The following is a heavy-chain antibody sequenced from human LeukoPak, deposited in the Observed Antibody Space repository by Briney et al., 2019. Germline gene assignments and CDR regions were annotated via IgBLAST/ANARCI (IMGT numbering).Heavy chain of an antibody. CDR2: ISSSSSYI. J-gene: IGHJ6*03. Sequence: KTGGSLRLSCAASGFPFSSYGMSWARQAPGKGLEGVSYISSSSSYIYYADSVKGRFTISRDNAKNSLYLQMNSLRAEDTAVYYCARPPSYYYYYMDVWGKGTTVTVSS. V-gene: IGHV3-21*01. CDR1: GFPFSSYG. CDR3: ARPPSYYYYYMDV.